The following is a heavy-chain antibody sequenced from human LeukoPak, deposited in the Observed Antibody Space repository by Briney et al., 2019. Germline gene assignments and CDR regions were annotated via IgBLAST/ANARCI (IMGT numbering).Heavy chain of an antibody. CDR1: GGTFSSYA. CDR2: IIPIFGTA. CDR3: ARDRSIAVAGTFDY. V-gene: IGHV1-69*13. J-gene: IGHJ4*02. Sequence: SVTVSCKASGGTFSSYAISWVRQAPGQGLEWMGGIIPIFGTANYAQKFQGRVTITADESTSTAYMELSSLRSEDTAVYYCARDRSIAVAGTFDYWGQGTLVTVSS. D-gene: IGHD6-19*01.